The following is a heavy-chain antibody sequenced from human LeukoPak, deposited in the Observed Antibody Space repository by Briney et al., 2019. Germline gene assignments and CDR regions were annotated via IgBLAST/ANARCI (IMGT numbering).Heavy chain of an antibody. CDR2: GDYSGST. CDR1: GGSIRSSSYY. V-gene: IGHV4-39*02. Sequence: PSETLSPTCAVSGGSIRSSSYYWAWIRQPPGKSLEWIATGDYSGSTFYNPSLKSRVSLSMDTSNNHFSLRVTSLTAADSAIYYCARGQGAFGGYECGNWFDPWGQGTLVTVSS. J-gene: IGHJ5*02. D-gene: IGHD3-3*01. CDR3: ARGQGAFGGYECGNWFDP.